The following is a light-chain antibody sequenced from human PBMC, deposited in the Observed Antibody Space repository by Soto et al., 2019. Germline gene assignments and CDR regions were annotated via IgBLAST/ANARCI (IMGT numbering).Light chain of an antibody. Sequence: DIQMTQSPSCLSASVGDRVTITCRASQSISDYLNWYQQKPGKAPKLLIYAASSLQSGVPSRFSGSGSGTDFTLTIGSLQPEDFATYYCQQSYSTPRTFGQGTKVEIK. CDR3: QQSYSTPRT. CDR2: AAS. V-gene: IGKV1-39*01. CDR1: QSISDY. J-gene: IGKJ1*01.